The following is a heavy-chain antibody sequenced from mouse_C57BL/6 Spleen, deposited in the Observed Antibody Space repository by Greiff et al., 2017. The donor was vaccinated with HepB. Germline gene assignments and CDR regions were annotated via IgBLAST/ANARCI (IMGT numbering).Heavy chain of an antibody. J-gene: IGHJ2*01. CDR1: GYAFSSSW. D-gene: IGHD2-4*01. CDR3: ASQIYYDYDGAFDY. CDR2: IYPGDGDT. Sequence: QVQLKQSGPELVKPGASVKISCKASGYAFSSSWMNWVKQRPGKGLEWIGRIYPGDGDTNYNGKFKGKATLTADKSSSTAYMQLSSLTSEDSAVYFCASQIYYDYDGAFDYWGQGTTLTVAS. V-gene: IGHV1-82*01.